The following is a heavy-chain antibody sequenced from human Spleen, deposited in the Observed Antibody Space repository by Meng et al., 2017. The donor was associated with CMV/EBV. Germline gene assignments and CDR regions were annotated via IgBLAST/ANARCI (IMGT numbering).Heavy chain of an antibody. J-gene: IGHJ4*02. V-gene: IGHV1-2*02. CDR1: GDSFTGYF. CDR2: INPNSGGT. CDR3: ARVGSLYCTSTSRYDY. Sequence: SGDSFTGYFIHCVLQAPGQGLEWMGWINPNSGGTNYAQKFQGRGTMTRDTSISTVYMELSRLISDDTAVFYCARVGSLYCTSTSRYDYWGQGTLVTVSS. D-gene: IGHD2-2*01.